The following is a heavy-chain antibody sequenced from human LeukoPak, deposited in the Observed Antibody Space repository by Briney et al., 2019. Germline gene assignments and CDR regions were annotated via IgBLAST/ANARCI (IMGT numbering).Heavy chain of an antibody. CDR2: ISGSGGST. D-gene: IGHD6-6*01. CDR1: GFTFSSYA. CDR3: ARPSRAKQLVDY. Sequence: GGSLRLSCAASGFTFSSYAMSWVRQAPGKGLEWVSAISGSGGSTYYADSVKGRFTISRDNAKNSLYLQMNSLRAEDTAVYYCARPSRAKQLVDYWGQGTLVTVSS. V-gene: IGHV3-23*01. J-gene: IGHJ4*02.